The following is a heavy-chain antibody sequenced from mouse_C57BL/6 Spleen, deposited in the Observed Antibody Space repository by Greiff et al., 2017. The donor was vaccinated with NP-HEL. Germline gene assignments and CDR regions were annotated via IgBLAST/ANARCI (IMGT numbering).Heavy chain of an antibody. D-gene: IGHD2-1*01. CDR3: ARRSTPYAMDY. Sequence: QVQLQQPGAELVKPGASVKLSFKASGSTFTSYWMQWVKQRPGQGLEWIGEIDPSASYTNYNQKFQCKATLPVDTSSSTAYMQLSSLTSEDSAVYYCARRSTPYAMDYWGQGTSVTVSS. V-gene: IGHV1-50*01. CDR2: IDPSASYT. J-gene: IGHJ4*01. CDR1: GSTFTSYW.